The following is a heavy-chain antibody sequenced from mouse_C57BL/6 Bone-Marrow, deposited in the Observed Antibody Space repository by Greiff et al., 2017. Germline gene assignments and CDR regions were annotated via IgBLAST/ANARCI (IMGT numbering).Heavy chain of an antibody. CDR2: IDPENGDT. Sequence: VQLQQSGAELVRPGASVKLSCTASGFNIKDDYMHWVKQRPEQGLEWIGWIDPENGDTEYASKFQGKATITADTSSNTAYLQLSSLTSEDTAVYYCTNPYWDLYWGQGTSGTVSS. J-gene: IGHJ4*01. CDR3: TNPYWDLY. D-gene: IGHD4-1*01. V-gene: IGHV14-4*01. CDR1: GFNIKDDY.